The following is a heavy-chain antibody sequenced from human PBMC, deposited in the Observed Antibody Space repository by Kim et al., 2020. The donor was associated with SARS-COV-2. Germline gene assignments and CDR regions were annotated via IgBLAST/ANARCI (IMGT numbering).Heavy chain of an antibody. V-gene: IGHV3-23*01. Sequence: GGSLRLSCAASGFTFSSYALSWVRQAPGKGLEWASAISGSVGSTYYADSVKGRSTISRDNSKNTLYLQMNSLRAEDTAVDYCAKAYCGGDCYLYYFDYWGQGTMVTVAS. CDR2: ISGSVGST. D-gene: IGHD2-21*02. CDR1: GFTFSSYA. CDR3: AKAYCGGDCYLYYFDY. J-gene: IGHJ4*02.